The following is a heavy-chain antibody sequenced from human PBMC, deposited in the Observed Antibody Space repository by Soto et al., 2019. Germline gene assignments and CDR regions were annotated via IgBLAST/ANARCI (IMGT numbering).Heavy chain of an antibody. CDR3: ARVNYGDYYYGMDV. V-gene: IGHV4-59*01. D-gene: IGHD4-17*01. CDR1: GGSINYSY. J-gene: IGHJ6*02. Sequence: LSLTCTVSGGSINYSYCTWIRQPPGKVLEWIGYISYTGSANYNASLKSRLTISVDTSKNQFSLKLSSVTAADTALYYCARVNYGDYYYGMDVWGQGTTVTVSS. CDR2: ISYTGSA.